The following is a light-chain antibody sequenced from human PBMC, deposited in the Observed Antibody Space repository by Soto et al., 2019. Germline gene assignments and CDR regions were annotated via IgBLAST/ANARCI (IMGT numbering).Light chain of an antibody. Sequence: QAVLPQPASVSGSPGQSITISCTGTSSDVGGYNYVSWYQQHPGKAPKLMIYEVSNRPSGVSNRFSGSKSGNTASLTISGLQAEDEADYYCSSYTSSSTLDYVFGTGTKVTV. V-gene: IGLV2-14*01. J-gene: IGLJ1*01. CDR2: EVS. CDR1: SSDVGGYNY. CDR3: SSYTSSSTLDYV.